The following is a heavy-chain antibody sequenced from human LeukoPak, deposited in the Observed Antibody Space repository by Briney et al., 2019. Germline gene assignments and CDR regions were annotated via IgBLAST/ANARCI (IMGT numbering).Heavy chain of an antibody. CDR1: GFTFSSYS. V-gene: IGHV3-21*01. D-gene: IGHD3-3*01. J-gene: IGHJ4*02. CDR3: ASSHRYDFWSGYLVDDY. Sequence: GGSLRLSCAASGFTFSSYSMSWVRQAPGKGLEWVSSISSSSSYIYYADSVKGRFTISRDNAKNSLYLQMNSLRAEDTAVYYCASSHRYDFWSGYLVDDYWGQGTLVTVSS. CDR2: ISSSSSYI.